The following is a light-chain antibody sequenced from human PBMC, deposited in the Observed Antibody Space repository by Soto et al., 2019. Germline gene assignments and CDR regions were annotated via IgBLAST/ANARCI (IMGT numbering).Light chain of an antibody. V-gene: IGLV2-8*01. CDR2: EVT. CDR3: GSHAGDSNLV. Sequence: QSALTQPPSASGSPGQSVTISCTGTSTDVGAYSYVSWYQQHPGKAPKLIIYEVTKRPSGVPDRFSGSKSGNTASLTVSGLQAEDEAGYYCGSHAGDSNLVFGGGTKLTVL. CDR1: STDVGAYSY. J-gene: IGLJ3*02.